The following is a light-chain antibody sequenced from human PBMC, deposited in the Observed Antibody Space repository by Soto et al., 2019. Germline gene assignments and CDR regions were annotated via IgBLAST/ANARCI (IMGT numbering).Light chain of an antibody. CDR3: QQYNSDART. CDR1: QSISAW. J-gene: IGKJ1*01. V-gene: IGKV1-5*03. Sequence: DIQMTQSPSTLSASVGDRVTITCRASQSISAWLAWYQQKPGKAPKLLIYKASTLESGVPSRFSRSGSGTESTLTISSLQPDDFATYYCQQYNSDARTFGQGTKVEIK. CDR2: KAS.